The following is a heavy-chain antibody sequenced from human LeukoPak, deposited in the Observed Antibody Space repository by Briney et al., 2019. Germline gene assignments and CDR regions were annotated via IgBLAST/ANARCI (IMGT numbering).Heavy chain of an antibody. D-gene: IGHD2-21*02. Sequence: PGGSLRLSCAASGFTFSSYAMSWVRQAPGKGLEWVSAISGSGGSTYYADSVKGRFTISRDNSKNTLYLQMNSLRAEDTAVYYCAKDPPAYCGGDCPSDYWGQGTLVTVSS. CDR1: GFTFSSYA. CDR3: AKDPPAYCGGDCPSDY. J-gene: IGHJ4*02. V-gene: IGHV3-23*01. CDR2: ISGSGGST.